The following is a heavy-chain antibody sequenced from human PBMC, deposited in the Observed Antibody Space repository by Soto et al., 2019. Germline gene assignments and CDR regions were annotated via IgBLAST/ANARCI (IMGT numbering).Heavy chain of an antibody. V-gene: IGHV5-10-1*01. J-gene: IGHJ5*02. CDR3: ARQATDYGAYAPAWFVT. CDR1: GYSFTSYW. D-gene: IGHD4-17*01. Sequence: GESLKISCKGSGYSFTSYWISWVRQMPGKGLEWMERIDPTDSYTDYSPSFQGHVTISADKSITTAYLQWSSLRTSDTAIYYCARQATDYGAYAPAWFVTWGQGTLFTVSS. CDR2: IDPTDSYT.